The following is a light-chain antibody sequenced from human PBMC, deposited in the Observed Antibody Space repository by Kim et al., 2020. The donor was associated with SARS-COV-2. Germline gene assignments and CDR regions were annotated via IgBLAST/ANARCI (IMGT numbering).Light chain of an antibody. V-gene: IGLV3-19*01. CDR3: NSRESSGNLVV. J-gene: IGLJ2*01. Sequence: SSELTQDPAVSVALGQTVRITCQGDSLRSYYASWYQQKPGQAPVLVIYGKNNRPSGIPDRFSGSSSGNTASLTITGAQAEDEADYYCNSRESSGNLVVFG. CDR2: GKN. CDR1: SLRSYY.